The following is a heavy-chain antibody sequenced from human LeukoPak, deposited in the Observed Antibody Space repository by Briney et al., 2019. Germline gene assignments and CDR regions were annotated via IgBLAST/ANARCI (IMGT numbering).Heavy chain of an antibody. CDR1: GFTFSSYA. J-gene: IGHJ4*02. CDR2: ISGSGGST. V-gene: IGHV3-23*01. D-gene: IGHD2-2*01. Sequence: GGSLRLSCAASGFTFSSYAMSWVRQAPGKGLEWVSAISGSGGSTYYADSVKGRFTISRDNSKNTLYLQMNSLRAEDTAVYYCASTHLGYCSSASCQNDYWGQGTLVTVSP. CDR3: ASTHLGYCSSASCQNDY.